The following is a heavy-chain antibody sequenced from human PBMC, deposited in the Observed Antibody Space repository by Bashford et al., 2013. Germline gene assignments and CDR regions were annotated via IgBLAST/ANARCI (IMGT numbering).Heavy chain of an antibody. CDR1: GGSISSYY. J-gene: IGHJ1*01. V-gene: IGHV4-59*12. D-gene: IGHD1-7*01. Sequence: SSETLSLTCTVSGGSISSYYWTWIRQPPGKGLEWIAYMYYSGSTNYNPSLKSRVTISVDTSKNQFSLKLSSVTAADTAVYYCARGQGNWNYFFAEYFQHVGPGHPGHRLL. CDR3: ARGQGNWNYFFAEYFQH. CDR2: MYYSGST.